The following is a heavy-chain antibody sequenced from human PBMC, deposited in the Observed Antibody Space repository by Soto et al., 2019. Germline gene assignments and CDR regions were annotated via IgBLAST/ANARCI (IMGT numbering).Heavy chain of an antibody. D-gene: IGHD3-22*01. CDR3: AKDRGTYYYDSSGYRSYYYYGMDV. J-gene: IGHJ6*02. CDR1: GFTFDDYT. V-gene: IGHV3-43*01. Sequence: PGGSLRLSCAASGFTFDDYTMHWVRQAPGKGLEWVPLISWDGGSTYYADSVKGRFTISRDNSKNSLYLQMNSLRTEDTALYYCAKDRGTYYYDSSGYRSYYYYGMDVWGQGTTVTVSS. CDR2: ISWDGGST.